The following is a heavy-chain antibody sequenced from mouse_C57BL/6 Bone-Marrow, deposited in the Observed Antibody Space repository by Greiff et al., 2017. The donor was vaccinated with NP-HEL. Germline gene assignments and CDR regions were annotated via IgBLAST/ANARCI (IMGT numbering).Heavy chain of an antibody. CDR1: GFSLTSHG. V-gene: IGHV2-6*01. Sequence: QLQQSGPGLVAPSQSLSITCTVSGFSLTSHGVDWVRQSPGKGLEWLGVIWGVGSTNYNSALKSRLSISKDNSKSQVFLKMNSLRTDDTAMYYCAILYYGSSYGYFDVWGTGTTVTVSS. CDR2: IWGVGST. J-gene: IGHJ1*03. D-gene: IGHD1-1*01. CDR3: AILYYGSSYGYFDV.